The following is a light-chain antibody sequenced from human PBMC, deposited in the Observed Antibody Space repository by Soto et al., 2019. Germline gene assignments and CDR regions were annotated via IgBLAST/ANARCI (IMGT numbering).Light chain of an antibody. CDR2: GVS. Sequence: DIVMTQSPESLAVSLGERATINCKSSQSVLYSSNNKNYLAWYQQKPGQAPRLLIYGVSSRATGIPDRFSGSGSGTDFTLTISRLEPEDFAVYYCQQYGSSITFGQGTRLEIK. CDR1: QSVLYSSNNKNY. J-gene: IGKJ5*01. CDR3: QQYGSSIT. V-gene: IGKV4-1*01.